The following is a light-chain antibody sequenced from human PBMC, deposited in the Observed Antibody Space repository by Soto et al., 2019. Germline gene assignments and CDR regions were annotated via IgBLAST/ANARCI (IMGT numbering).Light chain of an antibody. Sequence: DIQMTQSPSSLSASVGDRVTITWRASQSISSWLAWYQQKRGKAPKLLIYKASSLESGVPSRFSGSVSGTEFTLTISSLQPDDFATYYCQQHSNYPLTFGGGTKVEIK. CDR1: QSISSW. CDR3: QQHSNYPLT. V-gene: IGKV1-5*03. J-gene: IGKJ4*01. CDR2: KAS.